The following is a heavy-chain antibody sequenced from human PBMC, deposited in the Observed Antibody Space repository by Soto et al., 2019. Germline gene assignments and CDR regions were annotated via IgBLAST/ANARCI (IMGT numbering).Heavy chain of an antibody. CDR3: ARADYGGNSGLDY. D-gene: IGHD4-17*01. CDR2: IYYSGST. Sequence: PSETLSLTCTVSGGSISSGGYYWSWIRQHPGKGLEWIGYIYYSGSTYYNPSLKSRVTISVGTSKNQFSLKLSSVTAADTAVYYCARADYGGNSGLDYWGQGTLVTVSS. V-gene: IGHV4-31*03. CDR1: GGSISSGGYY. J-gene: IGHJ4*02.